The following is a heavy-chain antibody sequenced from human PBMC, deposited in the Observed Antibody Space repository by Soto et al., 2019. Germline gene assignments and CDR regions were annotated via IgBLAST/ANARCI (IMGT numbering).Heavy chain of an antibody. CDR2: INSGGSST. V-gene: IGHV3-74*01. D-gene: IGHD5-12*01. CDR1: GFTFSNYW. CDR3: ARAGDRGYEPDD. Sequence: EVHLVESGGGLVQPGGSLRLSCAASGFTFSNYWMHWVRQAPGKGLVWVSRINSGGSSTSYADSVKGRFTIPRDNAKNTLYVQMNSLRVEDTAVYYCARAGDRGYEPDDWGQGTLVTVSS. J-gene: IGHJ4*02.